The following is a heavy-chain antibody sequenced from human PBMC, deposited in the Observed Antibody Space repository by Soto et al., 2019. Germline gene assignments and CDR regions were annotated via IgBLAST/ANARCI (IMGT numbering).Heavy chain of an antibody. V-gene: IGHV4-4*07. D-gene: IGHD4-4*01. CDR1: GGSISSYY. Sequence: SETLSLTCTVSGGSISSYYWSWIRQPAGKGLEWIGRIYTSGSTNYNPSLKSRVTMSVDTSKNQFSLKLSSVTAADTAVYYCARDGGDYSNDLYYYYYYGMDVWGQGTTVT. CDR2: IYTSGST. CDR3: ARDGGDYSNDLYYYYYYGMDV. J-gene: IGHJ6*02.